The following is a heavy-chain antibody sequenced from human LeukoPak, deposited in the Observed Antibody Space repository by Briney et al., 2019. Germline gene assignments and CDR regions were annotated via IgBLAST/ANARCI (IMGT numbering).Heavy chain of an antibody. CDR2: IKQDGSEK. Sequence: GGSLRLSCAASGFTFSSYWMSWVRQAPGKGLEWVANIKQDGSEKYYVDSVKGRFTISRDNAKNSLYLQMNSLRAEDTAAYYCARAPRGYSYGSDYWGQGTLVTVSS. CDR1: GFTFSSYW. J-gene: IGHJ4*02. V-gene: IGHV3-7*01. D-gene: IGHD5-18*01. CDR3: ARAPRGYSYGSDY.